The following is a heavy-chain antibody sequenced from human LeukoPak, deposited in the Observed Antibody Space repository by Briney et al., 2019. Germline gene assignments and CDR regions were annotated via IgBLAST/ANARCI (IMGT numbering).Heavy chain of an antibody. CDR3: ARVYYSNSYDYWYFDL. CDR2: IFYSGGA. CDR1: GVSISSSNSY. D-gene: IGHD6-13*01. J-gene: IGHJ2*01. V-gene: IGHV4-61*05. Sequence: SETLSLTCTVSGVSISSSNSYWGWIRQPPGKGLEWIGYIFYSGGANYNPSLKSRVTISVDTSKNQFSLKLTSVTAADTAVYYCARVYYSNSYDYWYFDLWGRGTLVTVSS.